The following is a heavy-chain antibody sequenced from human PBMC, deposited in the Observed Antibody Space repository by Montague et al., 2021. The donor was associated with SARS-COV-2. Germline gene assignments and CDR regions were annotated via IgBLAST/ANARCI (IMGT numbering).Heavy chain of an antibody. CDR1: GDSTSCPNCY. CDR2: IYNSGTT. D-gene: IGHD4-17*01. J-gene: IGHJ5*02. CDR3: ARHRNYGDHSLDNWFHP. V-gene: IGHV4-39*01. Sequence: SETLSLACTVSGDSTSCPNCYWGWIRQAPGKGLDWIGTIYNSGTTYYNPSLKSRLTISIDTSKNQFSLKLTPVIAADTAVYYCARHRNYGDHSLDNWFHPWGQGTLVTVSS.